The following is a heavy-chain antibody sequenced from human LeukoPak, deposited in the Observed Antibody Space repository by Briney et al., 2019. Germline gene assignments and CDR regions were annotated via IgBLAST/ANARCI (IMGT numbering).Heavy chain of an antibody. CDR2: ISGSGGST. Sequence: GGSLRLSCAASGFTFSSYAMSWVRQGPGKGLEWVSAISGSGGSTYYADSVKGRFTISRDKSKNTLYLQMNSLRAEDTAVYYCAKDQLRYFYWSAPYYFDYWGQGTLVTVSS. J-gene: IGHJ4*02. D-gene: IGHD3-9*01. CDR3: AKDQLRYFYWSAPYYFDY. CDR1: GFTFSSYA. V-gene: IGHV3-23*01.